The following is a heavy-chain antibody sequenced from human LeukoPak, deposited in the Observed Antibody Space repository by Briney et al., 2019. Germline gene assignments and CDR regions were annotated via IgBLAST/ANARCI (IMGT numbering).Heavy chain of an antibody. D-gene: IGHD3-3*01. V-gene: IGHV4-39*01. CDR2: IYYSRST. J-gene: IGHJ4*02. CDR3: ARPYDF. Sequence: PPETLSPTCTLSSGSPTSSSYYCGWTRHHPWKGLEWIGSIYYSRSTYYNPSLKSRVTISVDTSKNQFSLKLSSVTAADTAVYYCARPYDFWGQGTLVTVSS. CDR1: SGSPTSSSYY.